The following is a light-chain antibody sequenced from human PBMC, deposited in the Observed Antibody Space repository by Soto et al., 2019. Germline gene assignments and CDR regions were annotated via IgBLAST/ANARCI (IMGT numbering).Light chain of an antibody. CDR1: HSISTW. CDR2: DAS. V-gene: IGKV1-5*01. J-gene: IGKJ1*01. Sequence: DLQMTQSPSTLSASVGDRVTITCRASHSISTWLAWYQQKPGKAPKLLIYDASSLERGVPSRFSGSGSGTEFTLIISSLQPDDFATYYCQHYNSYSEAFGQGTKVDIK. CDR3: QHYNSYSEA.